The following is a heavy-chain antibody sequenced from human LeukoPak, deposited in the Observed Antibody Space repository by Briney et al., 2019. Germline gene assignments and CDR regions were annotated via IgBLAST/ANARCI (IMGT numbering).Heavy chain of an antibody. D-gene: IGHD6-13*01. Sequence: GGSLRLSCAASGFTFSSYWMHWVRQAPGKGLVWVSRINSDGSSTSYADSVKGRFTISRDNAKNTLYLQMNSLRVEDTAVYYCARVSGSSWSGYSLGYWGQGTLVTVSS. J-gene: IGHJ4*02. V-gene: IGHV3-74*01. CDR2: INSDGSST. CDR1: GFTFSSYW. CDR3: ARVSGSSWSGYSLGY.